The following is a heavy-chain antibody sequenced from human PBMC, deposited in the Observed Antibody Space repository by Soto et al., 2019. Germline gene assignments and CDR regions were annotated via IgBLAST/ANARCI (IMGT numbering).Heavy chain of an antibody. Sequence: GGSLRLSCAASGFTFSDYYMSWIRQAPGKGLEWVSYISSSGSTIYYADSVKGRFTISRDNAKNSLYLQMNSLRAEDTAVYYCARVSGSGSSHRYYYYYMDVWGKGTTVTVSS. V-gene: IGHV3-11*01. CDR2: ISSSGSTI. D-gene: IGHD3-10*01. CDR3: ARVSGSGSSHRYYYYYMDV. CDR1: GFTFSDYY. J-gene: IGHJ6*03.